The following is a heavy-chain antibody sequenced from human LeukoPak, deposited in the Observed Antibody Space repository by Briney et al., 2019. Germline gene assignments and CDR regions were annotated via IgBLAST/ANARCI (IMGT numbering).Heavy chain of an antibody. Sequence: PGGSLRLSCVASGFTSGNYWMHWVRQAPGKGPEWVSRIDDDGTDTHYAVSVKGRFTISRDNAKNTLYLQMISLRGEDTAVYYCARGMLSSAGYHWYYYMDVWGKGAMVTVSS. CDR2: IDDDGTDT. CDR3: ARGMLSSAGYHWYYYMDV. D-gene: IGHD3-3*01. J-gene: IGHJ6*03. CDR1: GFTSGNYW. V-gene: IGHV3-74*01.